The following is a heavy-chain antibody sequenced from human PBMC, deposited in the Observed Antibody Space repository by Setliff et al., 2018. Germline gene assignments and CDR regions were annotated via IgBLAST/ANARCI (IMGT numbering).Heavy chain of an antibody. CDR1: GYTITNFA. Sequence: ASVKVSCKASGYTITNFALNWVRQAPGQGPEWMGWINTNSGNPTYAQGFTGRFVFSLDTSVSTAYLQISSLKAEDTAIYYCARASRFGTTMWRGDYYMDVWGKGTTVTVS. V-gene: IGHV7-4-1*02. D-gene: IGHD3-10*01. CDR3: ARASRFGTTMWRGDYYMDV. J-gene: IGHJ6*03. CDR2: INTNSGNP.